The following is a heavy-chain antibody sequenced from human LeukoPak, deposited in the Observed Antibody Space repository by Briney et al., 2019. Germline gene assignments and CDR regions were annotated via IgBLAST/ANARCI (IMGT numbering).Heavy chain of an antibody. CDR3: ARGGNCSGGSCYSDRGWFDP. CDR1: GGSITFSSYY. J-gene: IGHJ5*02. D-gene: IGHD2-15*01. CDR2: IYYSGST. Sequence: SETLSLTCTVSGGSITFSSYYWSWIRQPPGKGLEWIGYIYYSGSTNYNPSPKTRVTISVDTSKNQFFLKLSSVTAADTAVYYCARGGNCSGGSCYSDRGWFDPWGQGTLVTVSS. V-gene: IGHV4-61*05.